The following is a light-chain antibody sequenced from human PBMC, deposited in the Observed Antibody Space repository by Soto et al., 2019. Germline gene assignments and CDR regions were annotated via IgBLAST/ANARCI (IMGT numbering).Light chain of an antibody. Sequence: EIVLTQSSATLSLSPGERATLSCRASQSVTSNALAWYQQKPRQAPRLLIYGVSSRANGIPDRFSGSGSGTAFTLTISSLEPEDFAVYYCQQRSKWPLTFGGGTKVEIK. CDR1: QSVTSN. V-gene: IGKV3-11*01. J-gene: IGKJ4*01. CDR3: QQRSKWPLT. CDR2: GVS.